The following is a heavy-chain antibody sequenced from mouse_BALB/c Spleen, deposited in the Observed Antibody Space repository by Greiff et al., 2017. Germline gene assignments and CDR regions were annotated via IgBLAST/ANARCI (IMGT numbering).Heavy chain of an antibody. CDR1: GFTFTDYY. CDR2: IRNKANGYTT. V-gene: IGHV7-3*02. J-gene: IGHJ2*01. CDR3: ARDPHYDGYFHFDY. D-gene: IGHD2-3*01. Sequence: EVKLMESGGGLVQPGGSLRLSCATSGFTFTDYYMSWVRQPPGKALEWLGFIRNKANGYTTEYSASVKGRFTISRDNSQSILYLQMNTLRAEDSATYYCARDPHYDGYFHFDYWGQGTTLTVSS.